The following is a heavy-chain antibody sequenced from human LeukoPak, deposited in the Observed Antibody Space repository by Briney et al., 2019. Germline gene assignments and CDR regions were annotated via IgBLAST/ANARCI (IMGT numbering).Heavy chain of an antibody. CDR1: GFTFSSYG. CDR2: ISGSGGST. J-gene: IGHJ4*02. V-gene: IGHV3-23*01. Sequence: PGGSLRLSCAASGFTFSSYGMSWVRQAPGKGLEWVSAISGSGGSTYYADSVKGRFTISRDNSKNTLYLQMNSLRAEDTAVYYCAKVLLWFGELLYFDYWGQGTLVTVSS. CDR3: AKVLLWFGELLYFDY. D-gene: IGHD3-10*01.